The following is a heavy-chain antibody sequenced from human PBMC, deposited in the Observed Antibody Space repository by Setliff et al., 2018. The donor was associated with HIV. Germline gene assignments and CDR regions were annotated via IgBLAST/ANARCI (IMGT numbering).Heavy chain of an antibody. CDR3: ARTQPDTIFVVVVFDC. J-gene: IGHJ4*02. V-gene: IGHV4-39*01. CDR2: VYYSGST. D-gene: IGHD3-3*01. CDR1: GGSISSGGPGYY. Sequence: PSETLSLTCTVSGGSISSGGPGYYWGWVRQPPGGGLEWIGSVYYSGSTYYNPSLRSRVTISVDTSKNQWSLRLTSMTAAETAVYYCARTQPDTIFVVVVFDCWGQGKMVTVSS.